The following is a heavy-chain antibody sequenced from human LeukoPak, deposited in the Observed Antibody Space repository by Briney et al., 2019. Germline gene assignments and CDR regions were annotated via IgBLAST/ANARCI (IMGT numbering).Heavy chain of an antibody. CDR3: ARDSSRDGYNSPGY. J-gene: IGHJ4*02. Sequence: SVKVSCKASEGTFSSYAISWVRQAPGQGLEWMGGIIPIFGTANYAQKFQGRVTITTDESTSTAYMELSSLRSEDTAVYYCARDSSRDGYNSPGYWGQGTLVTVSS. CDR2: IIPIFGTA. V-gene: IGHV1-69*05. CDR1: EGTFSSYA. D-gene: IGHD5-24*01.